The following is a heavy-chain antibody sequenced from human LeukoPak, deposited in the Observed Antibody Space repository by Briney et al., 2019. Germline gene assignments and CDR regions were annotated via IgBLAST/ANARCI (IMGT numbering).Heavy chain of an antibody. V-gene: IGHV3-43D*03. CDR1: GFTFDDYA. D-gene: IGHD2-15*01. J-gene: IGHJ4*02. CDR2: ISWDGGST. CDR3: AKDCVVAATMASGCIDY. Sequence: PGGSLRLSCAASGFTFDDYAMHWVRQAPGKGLEWVSLISWDGGSTYYADSVKGRFTISRDNSKNSLYLQMNSLRAEDTALYYCAKDCVVAATMASGCIDYWGQGTLVTVSS.